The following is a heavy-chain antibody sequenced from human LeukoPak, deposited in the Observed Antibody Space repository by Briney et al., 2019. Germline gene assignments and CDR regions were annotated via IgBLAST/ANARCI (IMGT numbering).Heavy chain of an antibody. Sequence: ASVKVSCKASGYTFTGYYMHWVRQAPGQGLEWMGWINPNSGGTNYAQKFQGRVTMTRDTSISTAYMELSRLRSDDTAVYYCARAGSGWYRNYYYYYMDVWGKGTTVTISS. J-gene: IGHJ6*03. CDR2: INPNSGGT. CDR3: ARAGSGWYRNYYYYYMDV. D-gene: IGHD6-19*01. CDR1: GYTFTGYY. V-gene: IGHV1-2*02.